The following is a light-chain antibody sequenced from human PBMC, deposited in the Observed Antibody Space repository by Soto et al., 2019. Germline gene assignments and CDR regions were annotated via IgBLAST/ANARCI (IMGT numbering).Light chain of an antibody. CDR3: QQYYSYPPIT. CDR2: AAS. Sequence: DIQMTHSPSTLSGSVGDRVTITCRASQTISSWLAWYQQKPGKAPKLLIYAASTLQSGVPSRFSGSGSGTDFTLTISCLQSEDFATYYCQQYYSYPPITFGQGTRLEIK. J-gene: IGKJ5*01. CDR1: QTISSW. V-gene: IGKV1-5*01.